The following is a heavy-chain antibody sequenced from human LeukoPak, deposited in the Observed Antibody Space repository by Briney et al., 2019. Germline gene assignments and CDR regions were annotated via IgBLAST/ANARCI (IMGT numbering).Heavy chain of an antibody. D-gene: IGHD1-7*01. CDR1: GGSISSYY. Sequence: LSLTCTVSGGSISSYYWSWIRQAPGKGLEWVSYISSSGSTIYYADSVKGRFTISRDNAKNSLYLQMNSLRAEDTAVYYCARTENSGTVDYWGQGTLVTVSS. CDR2: ISSSGSTI. J-gene: IGHJ4*02. V-gene: IGHV3-11*01. CDR3: ARTENSGTVDY.